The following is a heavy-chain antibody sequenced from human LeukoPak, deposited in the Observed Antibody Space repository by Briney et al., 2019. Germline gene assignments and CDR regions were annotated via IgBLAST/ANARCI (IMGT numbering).Heavy chain of an antibody. CDR3: TYSGSNYPDY. J-gene: IGHJ4*02. CDR2: INHSGST. D-gene: IGHD1-26*01. Sequence: SETLSLTCAAYGGSFSGYYWSWIRQSPGKGLEWIGEINHSGSTNCNPSLKSRVTISVDTSKNQFSLKLGSVTAADTAVYYCTYSGSNYPDYWGQGTLVTVSS. V-gene: IGHV4-34*01. CDR1: GGSFSGYY.